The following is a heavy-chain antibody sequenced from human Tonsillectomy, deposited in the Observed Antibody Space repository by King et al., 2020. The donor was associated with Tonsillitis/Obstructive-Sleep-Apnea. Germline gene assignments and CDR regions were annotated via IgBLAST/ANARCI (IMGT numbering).Heavy chain of an antibody. CDR1: GASISSGGHY. Sequence: QLQESGPGLVKPSQTLSLTCSVSGASISSGGHYWSWIRQHPGKGLEWIGYIYYNGSTYYNPSLKSLVTISVDTSKNQFSLKLSSVTAADTAVYYCARGDWHYSPGPYFDSWGQGTLVTVSS. CDR3: ARGDWHYSPGPYFDS. CDR2: IYYNGST. V-gene: IGHV4-31*01. J-gene: IGHJ4*02. D-gene: IGHD1-7*01.